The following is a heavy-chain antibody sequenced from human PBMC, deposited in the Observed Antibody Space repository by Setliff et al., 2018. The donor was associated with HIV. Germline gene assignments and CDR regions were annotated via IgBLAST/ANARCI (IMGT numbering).Heavy chain of an antibody. CDR3: ARPNYYDSSGSFDY. J-gene: IGHJ4*02. D-gene: IGHD3-22*01. V-gene: IGHV3-48*04. CDR2: ISSSSSTR. Sequence: GGSLRLSCAASGFTFSSCSMNWVRQAPGKGLEWVSYISSSSSTRYYADSVKGRFTISRDNAKNSLYLQMNSLRAEDTAVYYCARPNYYDSSGSFDYWGQGTLVTVSS. CDR1: GFTFSSCS.